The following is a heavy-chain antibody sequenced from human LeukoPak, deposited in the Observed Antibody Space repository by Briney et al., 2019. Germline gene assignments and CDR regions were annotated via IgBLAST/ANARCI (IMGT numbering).Heavy chain of an antibody. D-gene: IGHD2-21*02. V-gene: IGHV3-23*01. Sequence: PGGAPRPSCGAPGFPFNRHAMRWGRPPPGEGAEMGSAISNGKTYYADSVRGRFTISRDDSKNTVYLQMNSLRDEDTALYYCVREAGYCASVCLKSNWFDPWGQGTLVTVSS. CDR3: VREAGYCASVCLKSNWFDP. CDR2: ISNGKT. J-gene: IGHJ5*02. CDR1: GFPFNRHA.